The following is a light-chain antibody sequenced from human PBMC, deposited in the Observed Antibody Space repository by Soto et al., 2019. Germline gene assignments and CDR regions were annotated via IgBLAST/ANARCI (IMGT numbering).Light chain of an antibody. CDR1: QSISDN. CDR2: AAS. Sequence: AVEMTQSPSSLSASVGDRVTITCRASQSISDNVNWYQFQPGKAPKLLIYAASTLQSGVPSRLSGSGSGTDFTLTISCLQSEDFATYYCQQYYIYPVRTFGQGTKVDIK. J-gene: IGKJ1*01. V-gene: IGKV1-6*02. CDR3: QQYYIYPVRT.